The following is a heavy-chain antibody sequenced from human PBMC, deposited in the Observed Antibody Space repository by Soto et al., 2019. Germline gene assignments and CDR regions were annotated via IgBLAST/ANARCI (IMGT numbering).Heavy chain of an antibody. J-gene: IGHJ3*02. CDR2: IWYDGSNK. CDR3: ARDPTVTTAFLGLDAFDI. Sequence: GGSLRLSCAASGFTFSSYGMHWVRQAPGKGLEWVAVIWYDGSNKYYADSVKGRFTISIDNSKNTLYLQMNSLRAEDTAVYYCARDPTVTTAFLGLDAFDIWGQGTMVTVSS. D-gene: IGHD4-17*01. CDR1: GFTFSSYG. V-gene: IGHV3-33*01.